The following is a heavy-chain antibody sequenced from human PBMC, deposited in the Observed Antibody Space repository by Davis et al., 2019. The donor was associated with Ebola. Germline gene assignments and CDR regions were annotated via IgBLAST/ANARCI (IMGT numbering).Heavy chain of an antibody. CDR2: ISAYNGNT. J-gene: IGHJ4*02. CDR3: VRYPPSNWNEFDY. Sequence: ASVKVSCKASGYTFTSYGISWVRQAPGQGLEWMGWISAYNGNTNYAQKLQGRVTMTRDTSISTAYMELSSLTSEDTAVYYCVRYPPSNWNEFDYWGQGTLVTVSS. CDR1: GYTFTSYG. D-gene: IGHD1-20*01. V-gene: IGHV1-18*04.